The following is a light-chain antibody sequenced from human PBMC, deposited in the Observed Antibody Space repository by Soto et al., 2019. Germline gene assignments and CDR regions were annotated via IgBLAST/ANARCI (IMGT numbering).Light chain of an antibody. V-gene: IGLV7-46*01. CDR1: TGAVTSGHY. CDR2: NTD. CDR3: LLTYIGPHAV. Sequence: QAVVTQEPSLTVSPGGTVTLTCGSNTGAVTSGHYAYWLQLKPGQAPTTLIYNTDTKHSWTPARFSGSLLGGKAALTLSGAQPEDEADYYCLLTYIGPHAVFGGGTQLTVL. J-gene: IGLJ7*01.